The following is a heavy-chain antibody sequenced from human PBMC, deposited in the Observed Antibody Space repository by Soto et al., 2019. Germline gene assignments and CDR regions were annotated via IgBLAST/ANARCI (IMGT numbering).Heavy chain of an antibody. V-gene: IGHV3-48*01. CDR2: ISISSSTI. D-gene: IGHD6-19*01. Sequence: GGSLRLSCAASGFTFRSYSMNWVRQAPGKGLEWVSYISISSSTIYYADSVKGRFTISRDNAKNSLYLQMNSLRVEDTAVYYCARDGSSYNGDWYNYWGMDVWGRGTTVTVSS. CDR3: ARDGSSYNGDWYNYWGMDV. CDR1: GFTFRSYS. J-gene: IGHJ6*02.